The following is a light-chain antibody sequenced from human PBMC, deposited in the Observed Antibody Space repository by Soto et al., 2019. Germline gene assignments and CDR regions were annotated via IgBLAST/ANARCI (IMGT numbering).Light chain of an antibody. CDR1: SSNIGSNY. V-gene: IGLV1-47*02. CDR3: AAWDDSLSGGV. J-gene: IGLJ1*01. Sequence: QAVVTQPPSASGTPGQRVTISCSGISSNIGSNYVSWYQQLPGTAPKLLIYSNNQRPSGVPDRFSGSKSGTSASLAISGLRSEDEADYYCAAWDDSLSGGVFGTGTKVTVL. CDR2: SNN.